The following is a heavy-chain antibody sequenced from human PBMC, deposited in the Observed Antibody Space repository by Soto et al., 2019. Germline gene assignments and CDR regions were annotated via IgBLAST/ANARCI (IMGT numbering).Heavy chain of an antibody. CDR2: ISASNGGT. D-gene: IGHD6-19*01. Sequence: EVQVLESGGGMVQPGGSLRLSCVTSGFTFSNYAMTWVRQAPGKGLEWVSGISASNGGTYYADSVKGRVTISRDNSKNVLYLQMNRLTAEDTAVYYCVQDGGGSGWIFRYLNLWGRGTLVSVSS. V-gene: IGHV3-23*01. J-gene: IGHJ2*01. CDR3: VQDGGGSGWIFRYLNL. CDR1: GFTFSNYA.